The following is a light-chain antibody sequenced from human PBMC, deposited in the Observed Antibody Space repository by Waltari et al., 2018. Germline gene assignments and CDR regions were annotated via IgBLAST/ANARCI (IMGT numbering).Light chain of an antibody. Sequence: EIVLTQSPGTLSLSPGESATLSCRASQSVSSNYLAWYQQKPGQAPRLLISGASSRATGIPDRFSGSGSGTAFTLTISRLEPDDFAVYYCQEYDDSPPWTFGQGTKVEIK. CDR3: QEYDDSPPWT. V-gene: IGKV3-20*01. CDR2: GAS. CDR1: QSVSSNY. J-gene: IGKJ1*01.